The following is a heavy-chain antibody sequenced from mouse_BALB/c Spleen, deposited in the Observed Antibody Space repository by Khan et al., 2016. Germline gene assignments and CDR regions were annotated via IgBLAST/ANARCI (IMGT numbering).Heavy chain of an antibody. CDR2: INTNTGEP. V-gene: IGHV9-3*02. CDR1: EYTFTNYG. D-gene: IGHD2-13*01. CDR3: ARTGDYPYYAMDY. J-gene: IGHJ4*01. Sequence: QIQLVQSGPELKKPGETVKISCKASEYTFTNYGMNWVKQAPGKGLKWMGWINTNTGEPTYAEEFKGRFAFSLEASASTAYLQINNLKNGDSATXFCARTGDYPYYAMDYWGQGTSVTVSS.